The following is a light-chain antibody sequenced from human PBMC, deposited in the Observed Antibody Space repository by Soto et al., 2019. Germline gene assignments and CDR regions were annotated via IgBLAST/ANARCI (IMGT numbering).Light chain of an antibody. Sequence: LTQPASVSGSPGQSITISCTGTSSDVGGYNYVSWYQQHPGKAPKFMIYDVSNRPSGVSNRFSGSKSGNTASLTISGLQAEDEADSYCSSYTTSNTRQIVFGTGTKVTVL. V-gene: IGLV2-14*01. J-gene: IGLJ1*01. CDR3: SSYTTSNTRQIV. CDR1: SSDVGGYNY. CDR2: DVS.